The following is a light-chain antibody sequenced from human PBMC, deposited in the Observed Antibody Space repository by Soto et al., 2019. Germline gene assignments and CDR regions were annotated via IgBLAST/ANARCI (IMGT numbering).Light chain of an antibody. V-gene: IGLV1-44*01. CDR1: SSNIESNT. CDR2: TND. J-gene: IGLJ1*01. Sequence: SVLTQAPSASGTPGQRVTISCSGSSSNIESNTVYWYQQLPGMAPRLLIHTNDRRPSGVPDRFSGSKSGTSASLAISGLQSEDEADYYCPAWDDSLNGNLFGTGTKVTVL. CDR3: PAWDDSLNGNL.